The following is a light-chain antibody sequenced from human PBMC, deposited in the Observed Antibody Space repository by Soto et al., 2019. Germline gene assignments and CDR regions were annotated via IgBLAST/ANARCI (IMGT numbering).Light chain of an antibody. CDR1: QGISNY. V-gene: IGKV1-9*01. CDR2: AAS. J-gene: IGKJ1*01. Sequence: DIQLTQSPSFLSASVGDRVTITCLASQGISNYLAWYQQRPGKAPKLLIYAASTLQTGVPSRFSGSGSGTEFTLSVSSLQPEDFATYYCLQLDSYPRTFGQGTKVDIK. CDR3: LQLDSYPRT.